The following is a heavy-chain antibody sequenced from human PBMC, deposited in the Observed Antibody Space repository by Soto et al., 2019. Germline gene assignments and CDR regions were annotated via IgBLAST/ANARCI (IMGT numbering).Heavy chain of an antibody. CDR2: INHSGST. D-gene: IGHD3-16*01. CDR3: ARAIWGSDFDY. V-gene: IGHV4-34*01. CDR1: GGSFSGYY. Sequence: SETLSLTCAVYGGSFSGYYWSWIRQPPGKGLEWIGEINHSGSTNYNPSLKSRVTISVDTSKNQFPLKLSSVTAADTAVYYCARAIWGSDFDYWGQGTLVTVSS. J-gene: IGHJ4*02.